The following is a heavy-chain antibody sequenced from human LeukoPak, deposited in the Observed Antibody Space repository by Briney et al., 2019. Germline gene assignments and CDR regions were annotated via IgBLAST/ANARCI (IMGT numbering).Heavy chain of an antibody. CDR1: GGSISSGDYY. D-gene: IGHD6-13*01. V-gene: IGHV4-31*03. CDR2: IYYTGST. Sequence: SETLSLTCTVSGGSISSGDYYWSWIRQHPGEGLEWIGFIYYTGSTYYNPSLKSRVTISEDTSTNQFSLKLSSVAAADTAVYYCVRGRAAPGSYYFDYWGQGTLVTVSS. CDR3: VRGRAAPGSYYFDY. J-gene: IGHJ4*02.